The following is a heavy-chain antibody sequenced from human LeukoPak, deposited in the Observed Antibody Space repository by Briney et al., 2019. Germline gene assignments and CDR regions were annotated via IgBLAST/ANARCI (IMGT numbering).Heavy chain of an antibody. CDR1: GYRFSNYW. Sequence: GESLKISCKGSGYRFSNYWIGWVRQMPGKGLELVGAIYPGDPDTRYSPSFQGQVTISADKSITTAYLQWTSLRASDTATYFCTRQGVYYSDSSAFYYWGQGTLVTVSS. CDR3: TRQGVYYSDSSAFYY. D-gene: IGHD3-22*01. CDR2: IYPGDPDT. J-gene: IGHJ4*02. V-gene: IGHV5-51*01.